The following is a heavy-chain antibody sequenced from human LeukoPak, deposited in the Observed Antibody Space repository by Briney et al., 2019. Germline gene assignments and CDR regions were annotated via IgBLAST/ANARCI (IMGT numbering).Heavy chain of an antibody. D-gene: IGHD3-22*01. V-gene: IGHV3-74*01. CDR3: ASRDYYDSSRDGAFDI. J-gene: IGHJ3*02. CDR2: INSDGSST. CDR1: GFTLSSYW. Sequence: PGGSLRLSCAASGFTLSSYWMHWVRQAPGKGLVWVSRINSDGSSTSYADSVKGRFTISRDNAKNTLYLQMNSLRAEDTAVYYCASRDYYDSSRDGAFDIWGQGTMVTVSS.